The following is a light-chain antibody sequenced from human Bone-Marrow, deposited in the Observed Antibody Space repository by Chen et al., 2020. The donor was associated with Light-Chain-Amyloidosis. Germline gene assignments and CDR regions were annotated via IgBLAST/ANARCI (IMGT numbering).Light chain of an antibody. CDR3: QQGYSSLLLT. CDR1: QSISSY. CDR2: AAS. V-gene: IGKV1-39*01. J-gene: IGKJ4*01. Sequence: DIQMIQSPSSLSASVGDRVTITCRASQSISSYVNWYQLKPGKAPKLLIFAASSLQSGVPSRFSGGGSGTDFTLTISSLQPEDSATYFCQQGYSSLLLTFGGGTKVEIK.